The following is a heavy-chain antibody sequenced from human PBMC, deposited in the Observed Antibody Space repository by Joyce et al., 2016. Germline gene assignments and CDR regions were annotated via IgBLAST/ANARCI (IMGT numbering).Heavy chain of an antibody. V-gene: IGHV3-7*03. Sequence: EVQLVESGGGLVQPGGSLSCSCAASGFAFSKYYMSWVRQAPGKGLQWVARIGQEDGGKTYYLESVRGRFTLSRDNAQNSLYLQINSLGVEDTAVYFCSRSNWAANDIWGQGTVVTVSS. J-gene: IGHJ3*02. CDR1: GFAFSKYY. CDR3: SRSNWAANDI. CDR2: IGQEDGGKT. D-gene: IGHD2-15*01.